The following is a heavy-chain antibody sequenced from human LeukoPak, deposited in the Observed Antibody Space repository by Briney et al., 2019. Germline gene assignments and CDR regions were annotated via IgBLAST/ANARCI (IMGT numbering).Heavy chain of an antibody. D-gene: IGHD2-2*02. CDR1: GYTFTSYG. V-gene: IGHV1-18*01. CDR3: ARGNPYTVDNAFDI. Sequence: GASVKVSCKASGYTFTSYGISWVRQAPGQGLEWMGWISAYNGNTNYAQKLQGWVTMTRDTSISTAYMELSRLRSDDTAVYYCARGNPYTVDNAFDIWGQGTMVTVSS. J-gene: IGHJ3*02. CDR2: ISAYNGNT.